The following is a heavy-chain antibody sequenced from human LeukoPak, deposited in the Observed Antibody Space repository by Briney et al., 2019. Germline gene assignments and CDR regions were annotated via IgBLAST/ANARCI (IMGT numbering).Heavy chain of an antibody. J-gene: IGHJ6*02. V-gene: IGHV3-30*18. CDR3: ANSWVYYYYGMNV. CDR1: GFTFSTYG. Sequence: PGGSLRLSCAASGFTFSTYGMHWVRQAPGKGREWVALISYDGANKYYTDFVKGRFTISRDNSKNTLYLQMNSLRTEDTAIYYCANSWVYYYYGMNVWGQGTTVTVSS. CDR2: ISYDGANK. D-gene: IGHD3-16*01.